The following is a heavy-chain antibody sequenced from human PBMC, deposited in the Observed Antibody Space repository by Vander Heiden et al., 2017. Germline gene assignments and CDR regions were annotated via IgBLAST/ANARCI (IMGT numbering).Heavy chain of an antibody. J-gene: IGHJ4*02. CDR2: ISYDGSNK. CDR3: ARDAYDSSGYYYGY. D-gene: IGHD3-22*01. V-gene: IGHV3-30*01. Sequence: QVQLVESGGGVVQPGRSLRLSCAASGFTCSSYAMHWVLQAPGKVLEWVAVISYDGSNKYYADSVKGRFTISRDNSKNTLYLQMNSLRAEDTAVYYCARDAYDSSGYYYGYWGQGTLVTVSS. CDR1: GFTCSSYA.